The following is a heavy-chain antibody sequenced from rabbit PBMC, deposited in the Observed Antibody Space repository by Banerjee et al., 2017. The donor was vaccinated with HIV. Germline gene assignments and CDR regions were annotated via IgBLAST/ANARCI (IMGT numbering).Heavy chain of an antibody. CDR3: ARDSAGREDFNL. CDR2: INTGSGNA. V-gene: IGHV1S45*01. Sequence: QEQLVEYGGGLVQPEGSLTLTCKASGFDFTDSYYMCWVRQAPGKGLEWIGCINTGSGNAYYASWVISRFTISKASATTVTLQMTSLTAADTATYFCARDSAGREDFNLGGPGNLVTV. J-gene: IGHJ4*01. CDR1: GFDFTDSYY. D-gene: IGHD4-2*01.